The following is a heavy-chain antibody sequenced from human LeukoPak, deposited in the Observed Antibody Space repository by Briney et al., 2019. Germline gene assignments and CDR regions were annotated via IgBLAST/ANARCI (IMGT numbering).Heavy chain of an antibody. CDR1: GGSFSSSSYY. D-gene: IGHD5-12*01. V-gene: IGHV4-39*01. Sequence: SETLTLTCTVSGGSFSSSSYYWGWIRQPPGKGLEWIGCIYYSGSTYYNPSLKSRVTISVDTSKNQFSLKLSSVTAADTAVYYCARQVVAYYYYMDVWGKGTTVTVSS. CDR3: ARQVVAYYYYMDV. CDR2: IYYSGST. J-gene: IGHJ6*03.